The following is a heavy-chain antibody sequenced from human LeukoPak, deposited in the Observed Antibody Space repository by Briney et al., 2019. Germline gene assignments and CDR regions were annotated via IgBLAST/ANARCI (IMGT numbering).Heavy chain of an antibody. CDR2: ISSGNIYI. Sequence: SGGSLRLSCAASGFSFSSYSMNWVRQPPGKGLEWVSCISSGNIYIYYADSVKGRFTISRDNAKNSLFLQMNSLRAEDTAVYYCARDWNSMGYYYHMDVWGKGTTVTVSS. D-gene: IGHD2/OR15-2a*01. CDR3: ARDWNSMGYYYHMDV. J-gene: IGHJ6*03. CDR1: GFSFSSYS. V-gene: IGHV3-21*01.